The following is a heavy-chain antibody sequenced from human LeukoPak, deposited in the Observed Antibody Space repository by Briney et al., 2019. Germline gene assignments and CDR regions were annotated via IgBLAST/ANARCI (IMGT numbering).Heavy chain of an antibody. J-gene: IGHJ4*02. CDR3: ARPGSSGTYFDY. Sequence: GASVKVSCKASGYTFTSYYMHWVRQAPGQGLERMGIINPSGGSTSYAQKFQGRVTMTRDTSTSTVYMELSSLRSEDTAVYYCARPGSSGTYFDYWGQGTLVTVSS. CDR1: GYTFTSYY. CDR2: INPSGGST. V-gene: IGHV1-46*01. D-gene: IGHD3-10*01.